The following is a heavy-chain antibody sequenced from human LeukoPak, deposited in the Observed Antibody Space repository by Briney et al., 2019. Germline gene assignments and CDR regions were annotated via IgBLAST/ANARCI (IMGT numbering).Heavy chain of an antibody. CDR1: GFTFSDYY. D-gene: IGHD2-15*01. Sequence: GGSLRLSCAASGFTFSDYYMSRIRQAPGKGLEWVSYISSSGSTICYADSVKGRFTISRDNAKNSLYLQMNSLRAEDTAVYYCARGRCSGGSCYLDYWGQGTLVTVSS. CDR2: ISSSGSTI. V-gene: IGHV3-11*01. CDR3: ARGRCSGGSCYLDY. J-gene: IGHJ4*02.